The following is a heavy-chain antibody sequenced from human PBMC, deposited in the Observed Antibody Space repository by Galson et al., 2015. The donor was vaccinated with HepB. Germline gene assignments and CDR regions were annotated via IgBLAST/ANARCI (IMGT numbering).Heavy chain of an antibody. D-gene: IGHD2-8*02. V-gene: IGHV3-23*01. CDR1: GFTFRNYA. J-gene: IGHJ4*02. CDR2: ISASADST. CDR3: AKDLHHWGWSYFDY. Sequence: SLRLSCAASGFTFRNYAMSWVRQAPGRGLEWVSAISASADSTYYADFVKGRFTISRNNSWDTLYLQLNSLRAEDTAVYYCAKDLHHWGWSYFDYWGQGTLVAVSS.